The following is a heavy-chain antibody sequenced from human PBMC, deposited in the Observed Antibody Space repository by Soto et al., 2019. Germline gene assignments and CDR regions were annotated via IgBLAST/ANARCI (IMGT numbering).Heavy chain of an antibody. V-gene: IGHV4-34*01. CDR2: INHSGST. Sequence: SETLSLTCAVYGGSFSGYYWSWIRQPPGKGLEWIGEINHSGSTNYNPSLKSRVTISVDTSKNQFSLKLSSVTAADTAVYYCARGYREYCFYLDVCGKGNTVTVSS. J-gene: IGHJ6*03. CDR1: GGSFSGYY. CDR3: ARGYREYCFYLDV.